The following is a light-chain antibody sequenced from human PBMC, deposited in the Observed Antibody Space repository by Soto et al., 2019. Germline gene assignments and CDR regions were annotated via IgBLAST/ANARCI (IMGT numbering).Light chain of an antibody. CDR2: GAS. V-gene: IGKV3-20*01. CDR1: QSVSHSY. CDR3: QQYGDSPQT. Sequence: EIVMTQSPATLSVSPGERATLSCRASQSVSHSYLAWYQQKPGQAPRLLIYGASNRATGIPDRFSGSGSGTDFTLTIRRMEPEDFAMYYCQQYGDSPQTFGQGTK. J-gene: IGKJ2*01.